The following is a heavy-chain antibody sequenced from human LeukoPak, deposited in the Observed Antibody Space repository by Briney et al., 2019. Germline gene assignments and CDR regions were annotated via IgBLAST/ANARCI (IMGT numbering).Heavy chain of an antibody. CDR2: IRATAFGGTT. D-gene: IGHD1-26*01. CDR1: GFTFNDYL. J-gene: IGHJ2*01. Sequence: GGSLRLSCTGSGFTFNDYLMSWVRQAPGKGLEGVSFIRATAFGGTTEYAASVKGRFSISRDDSKNIAYLQMYGLKTEDTAVYFCTRGVGATTPRYFDLWGRGTLVTVSS. CDR3: TRGVGATTPRYFDL. V-gene: IGHV3-49*04.